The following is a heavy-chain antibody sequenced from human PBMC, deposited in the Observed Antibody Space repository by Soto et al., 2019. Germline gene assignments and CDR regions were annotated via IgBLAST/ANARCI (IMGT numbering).Heavy chain of an antibody. J-gene: IGHJ6*02. Sequence: SETLSLTCAVYGGSFSGYYWSWIRQPPGKGLEWIGEINHSGSTNYNPSLKSRVTISVDTSKNQFSLKLSSVTAADTAVYYCARGGHSSSPPYYYYGMDVWGQGTTVTVSS. D-gene: IGHD6-6*01. CDR1: GGSFSGYY. V-gene: IGHV4-34*01. CDR3: ARGGHSSSPPYYYYGMDV. CDR2: INHSGST.